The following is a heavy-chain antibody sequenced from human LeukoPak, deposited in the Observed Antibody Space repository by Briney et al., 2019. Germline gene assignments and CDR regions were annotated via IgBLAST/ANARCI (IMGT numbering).Heavy chain of an antibody. D-gene: IGHD6-6*01. CDR3: ARDANIYSSSSLFDY. V-gene: IGHV4-61*02. Sequence: PSETLSLTCTVSGGSISSGSYYWSWIWQPAGKGLEWIGRIYTSGSTNYNPSLKSRVTISVDTSKNQFSLKLSSVTAADTAVYYCARDANIYSSSSLFDYWGQGTLVTVSS. CDR1: GGSISSGSYY. J-gene: IGHJ4*02. CDR2: IYTSGST.